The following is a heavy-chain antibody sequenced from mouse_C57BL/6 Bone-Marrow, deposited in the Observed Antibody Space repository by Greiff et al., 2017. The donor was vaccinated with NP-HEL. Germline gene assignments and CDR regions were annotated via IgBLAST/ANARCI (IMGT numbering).Heavy chain of an antibody. D-gene: IGHD1-1*01. CDR2: ISNGGGST. J-gene: IGHJ4*01. CDR3: ARPDYYGSSSYYAMDD. Sequence: EVHLVESGGGLVQPGGSLKLSCAASGFTFSDYYLYWVRQTPEKRLEWVAYISNGGGSTDYPDTVKGRFTISRDNAKNTLYLQMRRLKSEDTAMYYCARPDYYGSSSYYAMDDWGQGTSVTVSS. CDR1: GFTFSDYY. V-gene: IGHV5-12*01.